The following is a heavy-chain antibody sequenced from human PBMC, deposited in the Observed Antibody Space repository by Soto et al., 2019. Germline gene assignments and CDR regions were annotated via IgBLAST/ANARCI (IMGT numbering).Heavy chain of an antibody. CDR2: ISPSGTT. J-gene: IGHJ4*02. CDR1: GGSFSNNY. CDR3: ATSLWFGTQPEI. V-gene: IGHV4-34*01. D-gene: IGHD3-10*01. Sequence: SETLSLTCAVYGGSFSNNYWTWFRQPPGKGLEWIGEISPSGTTKYIPSLKSRGTISVDTSRKQFFLKVTSVSAADTAVYYCATSLWFGTQPEIWGPGTMVTVSS.